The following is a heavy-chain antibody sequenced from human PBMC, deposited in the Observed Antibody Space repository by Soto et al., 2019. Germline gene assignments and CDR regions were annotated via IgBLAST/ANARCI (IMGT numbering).Heavy chain of an antibody. CDR3: ARRDSSSWLNWSDP. CDR2: TYYSGST. J-gene: IGHJ5*02. D-gene: IGHD6-13*01. Sequence: SETLSLTCTVSGGPISSRAYYWGWIRQPPGKGLEWIGSTYYSGSTYYNPSLKSRVTISIDTSKNQFSLNLSSVTAADTAVYYCARRDSSSWLNWSDPWGQGTLVTVSS. CDR1: GGPISSRAYY. V-gene: IGHV4-39*01.